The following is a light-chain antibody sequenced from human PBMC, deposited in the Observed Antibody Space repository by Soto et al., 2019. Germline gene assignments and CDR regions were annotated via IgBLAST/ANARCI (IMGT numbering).Light chain of an antibody. CDR3: QQDLRPPLT. CDR1: QSIGKH. CDR2: GAS. V-gene: IGKV1-39*01. J-gene: IGKJ3*01. Sequence: DIQMTQSPSFLSASVGDRVTITCRASQSIGKHLNWYQQKPGKAPKFLIYGASTLQSGVPSRFTGSGSGTDFTLTVNSLQAEDFATYYCQQDLRPPLTFGPGTNVDIK.